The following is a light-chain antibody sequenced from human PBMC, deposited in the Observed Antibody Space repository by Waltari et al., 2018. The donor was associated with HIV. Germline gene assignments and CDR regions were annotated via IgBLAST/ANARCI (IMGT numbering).Light chain of an antibody. CDR3: QQYYSLPTT. CDR2: WSS. CDR1: RAVFYNPNSKNY. Sequence: DIVMTRSPDSLAVSLGERVTLNCRSTRAVFYNPNSKNYLAWYQQKPGKPPRVLIYWSSTRAGGVPDRFSGSGSGTDFSLTISGLQADDVALYYCQQYYSLPTTFGGGTKVEIK. J-gene: IGKJ4*01. V-gene: IGKV4-1*01.